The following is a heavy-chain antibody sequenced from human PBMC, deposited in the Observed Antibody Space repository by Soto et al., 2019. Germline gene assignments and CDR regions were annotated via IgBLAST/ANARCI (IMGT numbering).Heavy chain of an antibody. CDR3: ARNMAVTGPYYFDY. CDR1: GFTFSSYA. D-gene: IGHD6-19*01. J-gene: IGHJ4*02. V-gene: IGHV3-30-3*01. CDR2: ISYDGSIE. Sequence: PGGSLRLSCAASGFTFSSYAMHWVRQAPGKGLEWVAVISYDGSIEYYADYVKGRFTISRDSSKSTLYLQLNSLRVEDTAVYYCARNMAVTGPYYFDYWGQGTLVTVSS.